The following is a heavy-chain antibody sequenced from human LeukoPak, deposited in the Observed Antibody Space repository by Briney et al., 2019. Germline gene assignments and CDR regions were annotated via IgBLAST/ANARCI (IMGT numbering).Heavy chain of an antibody. D-gene: IGHD6-19*01. CDR3: AEVVPRGSGWAFDY. V-gene: IGHV3-23*01. CDR1: GFTFTTFA. J-gene: IGHJ4*02. Sequence: PGGSLRLSCAASGFTFTTFAMSWVRQAPGKGLEWVSTVSDRDDSTYYADSVKGRFTISRDRSKNTLLLQMNSLRAEDMAVYYCAEVVPRGSGWAFDYWGQGAPVTVSS. CDR2: VSDRDDST.